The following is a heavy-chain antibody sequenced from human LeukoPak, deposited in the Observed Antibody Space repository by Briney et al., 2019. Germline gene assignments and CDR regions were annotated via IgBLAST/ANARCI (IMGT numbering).Heavy chain of an antibody. CDR1: GGTFSSYA. CDR3: ARESEQQLVDY. CDR2: IIPIFGIA. D-gene: IGHD6-13*01. J-gene: IGHJ4*02. V-gene: IGHV1-69*04. Sequence: ASVKVSCKASGGTFSSYAISWVRQAPGQGIEWMGRIIPIFGIANYAQKFQGRVTITADKSTSTAYMELSSLRSEDTAVYYCARESEQQLVDYWGQGTLVTVSS.